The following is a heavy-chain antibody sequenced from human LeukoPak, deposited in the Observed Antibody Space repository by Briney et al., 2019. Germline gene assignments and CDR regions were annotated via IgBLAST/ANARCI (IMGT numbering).Heavy chain of an antibody. CDR3: ARSRPLWFGELFGGRGHWFDP. V-gene: IGHV1-2*02. Sequence: ASVKVSCKASGYTFTGYYMHWVRQAPGQGLEWMGWINPNSGGTNYAQKFQGRVTMTTDTSISTAYMELSRLRSDDTAVYYCARSRPLWFGELFGGRGHWFDPRGQGTLVTVSS. CDR2: INPNSGGT. J-gene: IGHJ5*02. D-gene: IGHD3-10*01. CDR1: GYTFTGYY.